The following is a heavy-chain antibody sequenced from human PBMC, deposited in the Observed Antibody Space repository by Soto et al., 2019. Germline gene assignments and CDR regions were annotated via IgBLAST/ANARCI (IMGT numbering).Heavy chain of an antibody. CDR3: AREILSGSYFGFDALDI. CDR1: GFTFSDHY. D-gene: IGHD1-26*01. CDR2: TRNKANSYTT. Sequence: GGSLRLSCAASGFTFSDHYMDWVRQAPGKGLEWVGRTRNKANSYTTEYAASVKGRFTISRDDSKNSLYLQMNSLKTEDTAVYYCAREILSGSYFGFDALDIWGQGTMVTVS. J-gene: IGHJ3*02. V-gene: IGHV3-72*01.